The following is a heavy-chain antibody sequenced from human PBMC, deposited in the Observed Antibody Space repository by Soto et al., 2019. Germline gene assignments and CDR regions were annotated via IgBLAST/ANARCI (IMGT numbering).Heavy chain of an antibody. Sequence: EVQLVQSGAEVKKPGESLKISCKGSGYTFTSYWIAWVRQMPGKGLEWMGIIYPCDSDTRYSPSFQGQVTISADKSISTAYLQWSSLKASDTAIYYCARPYSSGWYYFDFWGQGTLVTVSS. V-gene: IGHV5-51*01. D-gene: IGHD6-19*01. CDR3: ARPYSSGWYYFDF. CDR1: GYTFTSYW. CDR2: IYPCDSDT. J-gene: IGHJ4*02.